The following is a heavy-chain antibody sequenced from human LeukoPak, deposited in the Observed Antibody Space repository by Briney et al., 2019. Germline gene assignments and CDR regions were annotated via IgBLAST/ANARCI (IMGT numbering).Heavy chain of an antibody. J-gene: IGHJ6*02. V-gene: IGHV1-2*02. Sequence: GASVKVSCKASGYTFTGYYMHWVRQAPGQGLGWMGWINPNSGGTNYAQKFQGRVTMTRDTSISTAYMELSRLRSDDTAVYYCAREIENGSGSYYYYYGMDVWGQGTTVTVSS. D-gene: IGHD3-10*01. CDR2: INPNSGGT. CDR3: AREIENGSGSYYYYYGMDV. CDR1: GYTFTGYY.